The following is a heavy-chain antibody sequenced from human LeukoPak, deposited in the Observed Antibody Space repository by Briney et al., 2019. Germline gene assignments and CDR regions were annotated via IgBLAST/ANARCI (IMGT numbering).Heavy chain of an antibody. Sequence: GGSLRLSCAASGFTFSSYGMHWVRQAPGKGLEWVSYISSSGSTIYYADSVKGRFTISRDNAKNSLYLQMNSLRAEDTAVYYCARDKFWSFDYWGQGTLVTVSS. CDR2: ISSSGSTI. CDR1: GFTFSSYG. CDR3: ARDKFWSFDY. D-gene: IGHD3-3*01. V-gene: IGHV3-48*04. J-gene: IGHJ4*02.